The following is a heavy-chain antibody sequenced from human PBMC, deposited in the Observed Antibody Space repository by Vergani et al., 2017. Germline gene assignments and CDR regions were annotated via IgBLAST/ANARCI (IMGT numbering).Heavy chain of an antibody. CDR2: MNPKSGNT. CDR3: ARGILYSKCCHNWFGP. J-gene: IGHJ5*02. Sequence: QEQLVQSGAEVRKPGASVTVSCKPSGYTFTSFDINWVRLATGQGLEWMGRMNPKSGNTAYAAKFQGRITMTRDSSTDTAYMEMKSLRSWDTAIYFCARGILYSKCCHNWFGPWLQGTVATDSS. D-gene: IGHD2-8*01. CDR1: GYTFTSFD. V-gene: IGHV1-8*01.